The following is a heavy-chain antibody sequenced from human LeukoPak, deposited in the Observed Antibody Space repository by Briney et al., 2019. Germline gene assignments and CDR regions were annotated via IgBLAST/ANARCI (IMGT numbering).Heavy chain of an antibody. V-gene: IGHV1-69*05. D-gene: IGHD6-6*01. CDR2: IIPIFGTA. J-gene: IGHJ4*02. CDR1: GGTFSSYA. CDR3: ALEYGSSLFY. Sequence: SVKVSCKXSGGTFSSYAISWVRQTPGQGPEWMGRIIPIFGTANYAQKFQGRVTITTDESTSTAYMELSSLRSEDTAVYYCALEYGSSLFYWGQGTLVTVSS.